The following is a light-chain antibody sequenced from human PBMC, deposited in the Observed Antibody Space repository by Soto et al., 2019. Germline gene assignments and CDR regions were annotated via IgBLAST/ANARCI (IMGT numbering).Light chain of an antibody. J-gene: IGLJ2*01. V-gene: IGLV3-1*01. Sequence: SYELTQPPSVSVSPGQTASITCSGDKLGDKYACWYQQKPGQYPVVVIYQDTKRPSGIPERFSGSNSGNTATLTISGTQAMDEADYYCQAWDSSTADVVFGGGTKLTVL. CDR2: QDT. CDR3: QAWDSSTADVV. CDR1: KLGDKY.